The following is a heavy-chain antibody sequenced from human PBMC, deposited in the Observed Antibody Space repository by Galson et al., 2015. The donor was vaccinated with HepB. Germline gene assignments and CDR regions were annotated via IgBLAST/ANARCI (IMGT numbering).Heavy chain of an antibody. CDR3: ARDILTGHYFDY. CDR1: GGTISSYA. Sequence: SVKVSCKASGGTISSYAISWVRQAPGQGLEWMGGIIPIFGTANYAQKFQGRVTITADESTSTAYMELSSLRSEDTAVYYCARDILTGHYFDYWGQGTLVTVSS. CDR2: IIPIFGTA. J-gene: IGHJ4*02. V-gene: IGHV1-69*13. D-gene: IGHD3-9*01.